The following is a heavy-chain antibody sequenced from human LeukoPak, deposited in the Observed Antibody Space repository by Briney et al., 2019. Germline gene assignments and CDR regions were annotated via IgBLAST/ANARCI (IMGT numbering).Heavy chain of an antibody. J-gene: IGHJ4*02. D-gene: IGHD2-8*01. V-gene: IGHV3-11*01. CDR2: ISSSGSTI. CDR3: ARLRGVLTNYFDY. Sequence: PGASLRLSCAAAGFTFSDYYMSWIRQAPGEGLELVSYISSSGSTIYYADSVKGRFTISRDNAKNSLYLQMNSLRAEDTAVYYCARLRGVLTNYFDYWGQGTLVTVSS. CDR1: GFTFSDYY.